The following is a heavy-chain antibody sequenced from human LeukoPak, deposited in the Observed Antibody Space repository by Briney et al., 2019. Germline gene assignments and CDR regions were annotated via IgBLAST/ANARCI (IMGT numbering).Heavy chain of an antibody. V-gene: IGHV4-34*01. D-gene: IGHD6-13*01. CDR1: GGSFSGYY. J-gene: IGHJ5*02. Sequence: PSETLSLTCAVYGGSFSGYYWSWIRQPPGKGLEWIGEINHSGSTNYNPSLKSRVTISVDTSKNQFSLKLSSVTAADTAVYYCARGSSSWYKDNWFDPWGQGTLVTVSS. CDR3: ARGSSSWYKDNWFDP. CDR2: INHSGST.